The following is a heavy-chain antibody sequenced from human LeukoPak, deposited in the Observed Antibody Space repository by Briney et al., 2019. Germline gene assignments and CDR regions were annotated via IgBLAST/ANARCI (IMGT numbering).Heavy chain of an antibody. D-gene: IGHD3-22*01. CDR1: GGSISSSSYY. V-gene: IGHV4-39*07. J-gene: IGHJ4*02. CDR3: ARDGYYDSSGLDY. Sequence: PSETLSLTCTVSGGSISSSSYYWGWIRQPPGKGLEWIGSIYCSGSTYYNPSLKSRVTISVDTSKNQFSLKLSSVTAADTAVYYCARDGYYDSSGLDYWGQGTLVTVSS. CDR2: IYCSGST.